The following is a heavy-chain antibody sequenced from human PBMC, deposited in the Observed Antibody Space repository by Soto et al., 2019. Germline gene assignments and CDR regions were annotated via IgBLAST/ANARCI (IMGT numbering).Heavy chain of an antibody. CDR3: ARHSSPYYYDSSGYPHFDY. D-gene: IGHD3-22*01. J-gene: IGHJ4*02. Sequence: QVQLVQSGAEVKKPGSSVKVSCKASGGTFSSYAISWVRQAPGQGLEWMGGIIPIYGTANYAQKFQGRVTITADESTSKAYMELSSLRSEDTAVYYCARHSSPYYYDSSGYPHFDYWGQGTLVTVSS. CDR2: IIPIYGTA. CDR1: GGTFSSYA. V-gene: IGHV1-69*01.